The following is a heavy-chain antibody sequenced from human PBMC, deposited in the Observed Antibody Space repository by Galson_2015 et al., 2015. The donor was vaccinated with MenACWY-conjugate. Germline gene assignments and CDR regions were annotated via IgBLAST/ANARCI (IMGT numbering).Heavy chain of an antibody. CDR1: GYTFTNYY. CDR2: INPSSGST. V-gene: IGHV1-46*01. Sequence: SVKVSCKASGYTFTNYYVHWVRQAPGQGLEWMGGINPSSGSTGYAQKFQGRVTMTRDTSTSTVYLELSSLRSEDTAVCYCARDRAETRVTIFGVVKYYGMDVWGQGTTVTVSS. D-gene: IGHD3-3*01. CDR3: ARDRAETRVTIFGVVKYYGMDV. J-gene: IGHJ6*02.